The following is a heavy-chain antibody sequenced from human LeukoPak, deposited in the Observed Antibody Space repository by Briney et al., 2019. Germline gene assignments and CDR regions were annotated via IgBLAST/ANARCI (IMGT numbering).Heavy chain of an antibody. V-gene: IGHV3-15*01. D-gene: IGHD5-24*01. CDR3: TTFWDGYLHY. J-gene: IGHJ4*02. CDR1: GFTFRNAW. Sequence: PGGSLRLSCAASGFTFRNAWMTWVRQAPEKGLEWVGRIKSETDGGTTDYAAPAKGRFIISRDDSKNALYLQINSLETKDTGVYYCTTFWDGYLHYWGQGTLVTVSS. CDR2: IKSETDGGTT.